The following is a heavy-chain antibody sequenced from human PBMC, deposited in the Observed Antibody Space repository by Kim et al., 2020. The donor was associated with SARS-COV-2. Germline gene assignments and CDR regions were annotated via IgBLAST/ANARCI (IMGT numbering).Heavy chain of an antibody. CDR2: IYYSGST. J-gene: IGHJ4*02. Sequence: SETLSLTCTVSGGSVSSGSYYWSWIRQPPGKGLEWIGYIYYSGSTNYNPSLKSRVTISVDTSKNQFSLKLSSVTAADTAVYYCARGRHYYDSSGYYYYFDYWGQGTLVTVSS. CDR1: GGSVSSGSYY. CDR3: ARGRHYYDSSGYYYYFDY. V-gene: IGHV4-61*01. D-gene: IGHD3-22*01.